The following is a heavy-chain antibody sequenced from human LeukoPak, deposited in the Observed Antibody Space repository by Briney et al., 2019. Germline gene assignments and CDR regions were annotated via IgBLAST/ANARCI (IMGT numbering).Heavy chain of an antibody. V-gene: IGHV1-2*02. Sequence: ASVKVSCKASGYTFTGYYMHWVRQAPGQGLEWMGWINPNSGGTNYAQKFQGRVTMTRDTSISTAYMELSRLRSDATAVYYCARDPHLLEWLLYGGGGPLFDYWGQGTLVTVSS. CDR3: ARDPHLLEWLLYGGGGPLFDY. CDR1: GYTFTGYY. CDR2: INPNSGGT. J-gene: IGHJ4*02. D-gene: IGHD3-3*01.